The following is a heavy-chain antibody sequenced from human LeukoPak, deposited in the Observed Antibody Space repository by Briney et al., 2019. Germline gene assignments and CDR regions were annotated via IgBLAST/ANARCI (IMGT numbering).Heavy chain of an antibody. J-gene: IGHJ4*02. D-gene: IGHD6-13*01. Sequence: ASVKVSCKASGYTFTGYYMHWVRQAPGQGLEWMGWINPNSGGTNYAQKFQGRVTTTRDTSISTAYMELSRLRSDDTAVYYCARDPGGYSSSWYGSEQDYWGQGTLVTVSS. V-gene: IGHV1-2*02. CDR3: ARDPGGYSSSWYGSEQDY. CDR2: INPNSGGT. CDR1: GYTFTGYY.